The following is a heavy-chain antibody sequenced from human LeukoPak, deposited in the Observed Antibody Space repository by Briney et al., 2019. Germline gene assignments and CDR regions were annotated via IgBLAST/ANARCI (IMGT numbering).Heavy chain of an antibody. V-gene: IGHV3-30-3*01. D-gene: IGHD3-22*01. J-gene: IGHJ4*02. Sequence: PGGSLRLSCAASGFTFSSYAMHWVRQAPGKGLEWVAVISYDGSNKYYADSVKGRFTISRDNSKNTLYLQMNSLRAEDTAVYYCARDLYYYDSSGPWYFDYWGQGTLVTVSS. CDR3: ARDLYYYDSSGPWYFDY. CDR2: ISYDGSNK. CDR1: GFTFSSYA.